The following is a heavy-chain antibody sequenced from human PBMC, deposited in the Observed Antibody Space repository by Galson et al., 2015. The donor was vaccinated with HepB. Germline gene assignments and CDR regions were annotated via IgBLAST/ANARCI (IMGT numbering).Heavy chain of an antibody. J-gene: IGHJ4*02. CDR2: INPSGGST. D-gene: IGHD5-18*01. V-gene: IGHV1-46*03. Sequence: QSGAEVKKPGESLRISCKASGSTFTSYYMHWVRQAPGQGLEWMEIINPSGGSTSYAQKFQGRVTMTRDTSTSTVYMELSSLRSEDTAVYYCAREGYSDLGFDYWGQGTLVTVSS. CDR1: GSTFTSYY. CDR3: AREGYSDLGFDY.